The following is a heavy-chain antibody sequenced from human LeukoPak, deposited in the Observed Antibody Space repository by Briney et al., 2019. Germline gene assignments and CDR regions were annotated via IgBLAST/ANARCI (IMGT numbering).Heavy chain of an antibody. V-gene: IGHV3-11*04. CDR2: ISSSGSTI. D-gene: IGHD5-24*01. J-gene: IGHJ4*02. CDR3: ASRRWLQLRYFDY. CDR1: GFSFSDHS. Sequence: GGSLRLSCAASGFSFSDHSIDWVRQAPGKGLEWVSYISSSGSTIYYADSVKGRFTISRDNAKNSLYLQMNSLRAEDTAVYYCASRRWLQLRYFDYWGQGTLVTVSS.